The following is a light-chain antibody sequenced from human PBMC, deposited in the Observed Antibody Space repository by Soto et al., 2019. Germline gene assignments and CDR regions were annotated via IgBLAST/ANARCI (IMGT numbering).Light chain of an antibody. Sequence: EIVLTQSPGARSLPSWATAALSCRASQSLTSNYLAWYQQRPGQAPRLLIYGASSRATGLADRFSGSGSGTNFTLTISGLEPEDFAVYYCQQYSGTPLSFGGGTKVDIK. CDR1: QSLTSNY. CDR3: QQYSGTPLS. CDR2: GAS. J-gene: IGKJ4*01. V-gene: IGKV3-20*01.